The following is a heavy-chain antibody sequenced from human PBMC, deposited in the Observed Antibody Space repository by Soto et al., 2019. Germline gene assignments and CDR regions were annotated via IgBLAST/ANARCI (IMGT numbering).Heavy chain of an antibody. Sequence: EVQLLASGGGLVQPGGSLRLSCAASGFTFSSYAMSWVRQAPGKGLEWVSAISGSGGSTYYADSVKGRFTISRDNSKNTLYLQMNSLRAEDTAVYYCAKEGGGYYDSSGYYTDHDAFDIWGQGTMVTVSS. V-gene: IGHV3-23*01. D-gene: IGHD3-22*01. CDR1: GFTFSSYA. CDR2: ISGSGGST. J-gene: IGHJ3*02. CDR3: AKEGGGYYDSSGYYTDHDAFDI.